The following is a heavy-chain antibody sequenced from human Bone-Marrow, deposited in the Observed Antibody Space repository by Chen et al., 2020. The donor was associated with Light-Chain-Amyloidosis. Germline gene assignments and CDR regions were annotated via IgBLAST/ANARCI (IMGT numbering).Heavy chain of an antibody. D-gene: IGHD3-10*01. CDR3: ARGGDYCSGNIDY. J-gene: IGHJ4*02. CDR1: GGAIRGGGYY. V-gene: IGHV4-31*03. CDR2: IYYSGST. Sequence: QVQLQESGPGLGKPSRTLSLPCTVSGGAIRGGGYYWSWIRQHPGKGLEWIGYIYYSGSTYYNPSLKSRVTISVDTSKNQFSLKLSSVTAADTAVYYCARGGDYCSGNIDYWGQGTLVTVSS.